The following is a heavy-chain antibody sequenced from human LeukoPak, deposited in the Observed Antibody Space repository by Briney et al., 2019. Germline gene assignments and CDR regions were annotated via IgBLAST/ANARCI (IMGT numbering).Heavy chain of an antibody. J-gene: IGHJ4*02. V-gene: IGHV1-2*02. CDR1: GYPFTGYY. CDR2: INPNSGFT. CDR3: ARLADCSSSSCRSFDY. D-gene: IGHD2-2*01. Sequence: ASVKVSCKASGYPFTGYYLHWVRQAPGQGLEWMGWINPNSGFTNYAQKFQGRVTMTRDTSISTAYMELSRLRSDDTAVYYWARLADCSSSSCRSFDYWGQGTLVTVSS.